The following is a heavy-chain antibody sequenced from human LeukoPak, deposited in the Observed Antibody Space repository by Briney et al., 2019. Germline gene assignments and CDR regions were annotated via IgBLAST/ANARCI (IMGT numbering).Heavy chain of an antibody. V-gene: IGHV3-7*03. CDR1: GFTVGSSF. Sequence: GGSLRLSCAASGFTVGSSFMTWVRQAPGKGLEWVANIRQDGDTKYYVDSVKGRFTISRDNAMNSLYLQMNSLRAEDTAIYYCARSLPYGTTWYGRSDFWGQGTLVTVSS. D-gene: IGHD6-13*01. J-gene: IGHJ4*02. CDR2: IRQDGDTK. CDR3: ARSLPYGTTWYGRSDF.